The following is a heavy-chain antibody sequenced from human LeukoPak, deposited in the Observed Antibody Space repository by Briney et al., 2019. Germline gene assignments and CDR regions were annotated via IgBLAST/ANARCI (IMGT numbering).Heavy chain of an antibody. CDR2: INPNSGGT. V-gene: IGHV1-2*02. Sequence: ASVKVSCKASGYTFTGYYMHWVRQAPGQGLEWMGWINPNSGGTNYAQKFQGRVTMTRDTSISTAYKELSRLRSDDTAVYYCARGDYDILTGYYLYYFDYWGQGTLVTVSS. J-gene: IGHJ4*02. CDR1: GYTFTGYY. CDR3: ARGDYDILTGYYLYYFDY. D-gene: IGHD3-9*01.